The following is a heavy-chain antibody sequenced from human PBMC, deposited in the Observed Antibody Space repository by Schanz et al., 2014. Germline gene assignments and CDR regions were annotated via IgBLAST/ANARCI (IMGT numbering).Heavy chain of an antibody. CDR3: ARDPYSASYFPSPPLYGLDV. CDR1: GYSFTSYY. CDR2: INPSGGST. V-gene: IGHV1-46*01. Sequence: QLVQSGSEFRKPGASVKVSCKAFGYSFTSYYIHWVRQAPGQGLEWMATINPSGGSTSFAQKFQGTVTMTSATSTSPVNMQLTSLRSEDTAVYYCARDPYSASYFPSPPLYGLDVWGQGTTVTVSS. J-gene: IGHJ6*02. D-gene: IGHD1-26*01.